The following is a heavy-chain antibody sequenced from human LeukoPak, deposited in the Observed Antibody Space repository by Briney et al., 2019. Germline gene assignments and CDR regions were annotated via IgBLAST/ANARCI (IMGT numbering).Heavy chain of an antibody. Sequence: SQTPSLTCTVSGGSISSGGYYWSWIRQHPGKGLEWIGYIYYSGSTYYNPSLKSRVTISVDTSKNQFSLKLSSVTAADTAVYYCARGDYVMAFDIWGQGTMVTVSS. V-gene: IGHV4-31*03. CDR2: IYYSGST. CDR3: ARGDYVMAFDI. CDR1: GGSISSGGYY. J-gene: IGHJ3*02. D-gene: IGHD4-17*01.